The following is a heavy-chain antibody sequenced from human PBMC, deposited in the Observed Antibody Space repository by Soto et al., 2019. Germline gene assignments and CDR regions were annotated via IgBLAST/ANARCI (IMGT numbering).Heavy chain of an antibody. Sequence: QVQLQQWGAGLLKPSETLSLTCAVYGVSLNDYSWTWIRQSPVKGLQWIGEIKHNGSTNYNPSLKSRVTISVDTSKNQFSLRLTSVTAADTAVFYCARWSDYGDYYHYGMDVWAQGPRSPSP. V-gene: IGHV4-34*01. J-gene: IGHJ6*02. D-gene: IGHD4-17*01. CDR3: ARWSDYGDYYHYGMDV. CDR1: GVSLNDYS. CDR2: IKHNGST.